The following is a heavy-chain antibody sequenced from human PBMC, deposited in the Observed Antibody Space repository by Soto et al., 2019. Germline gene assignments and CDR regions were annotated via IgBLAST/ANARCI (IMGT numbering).Heavy chain of an antibody. D-gene: IGHD6-13*01. J-gene: IGHJ1*01. CDR1: GGSISSGGYY. V-gene: IGHV4-31*03. CDR2: IYYSGST. CDR3: ASMVAAGWDFQH. Sequence: SETLSLTCTVSGGSISSGGYYWSWIRQHPGKGLEWIGYIYYSGSTYYNPSLKSRVTISVDTSKNQFSLKLSSVTAADTAVYYCASMVAAGWDFQHWGQGTLVTRLL.